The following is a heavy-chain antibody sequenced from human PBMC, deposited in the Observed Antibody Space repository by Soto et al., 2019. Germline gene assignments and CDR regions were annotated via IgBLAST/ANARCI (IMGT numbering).Heavy chain of an antibody. D-gene: IGHD4-17*01. Sequence: QLQLQESGPGLVKPSETLSLTCTVSGGSISSSSYYWGWIRQPPGKGLEWIGSIYYSGSTYYNPSLKRRVTISVDTSKNQFSLKLGSVTAADTAVYYCARQRITTVTTDWFDPWGQGTLVTVSS. CDR2: IYYSGST. CDR3: ARQRITTVTTDWFDP. V-gene: IGHV4-39*01. CDR1: GGSISSSSYY. J-gene: IGHJ5*02.